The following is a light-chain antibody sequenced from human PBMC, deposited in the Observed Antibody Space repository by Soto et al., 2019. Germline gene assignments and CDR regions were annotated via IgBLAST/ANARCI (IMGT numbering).Light chain of an antibody. CDR3: CSYAGSSTGYV. CDR1: SSDVGSYNL. V-gene: IGLV2-23*02. CDR2: EVS. J-gene: IGLJ1*01. Sequence: QSALTQPASVSGSPGQSITISCTGTSSDVGSYNLVSWYQQHPGKAPKLMMYEVSKRPSGVSNRFSGSKSGNTASLTISGLQAEDEADYYCCSYAGSSTGYVFGTGTKVTVL.